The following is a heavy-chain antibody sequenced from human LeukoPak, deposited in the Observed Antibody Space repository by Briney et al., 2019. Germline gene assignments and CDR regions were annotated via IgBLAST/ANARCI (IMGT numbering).Heavy chain of an antibody. D-gene: IGHD3-22*01. CDR2: IIPIFGTA. CDR1: GGTFSSYA. J-gene: IGHJ4*02. V-gene: IGHV1-69*13. Sequence: ASVKVSCKASGGTFSSYAISWVRRALGQGLEWMGGIIPIFGTANYAQKFQGRVTITADESTSTAYMELSSLRSEDTAVYYCARVRDSSGYYDNFDYWGQGTLVTVSS. CDR3: ARVRDSSGYYDNFDY.